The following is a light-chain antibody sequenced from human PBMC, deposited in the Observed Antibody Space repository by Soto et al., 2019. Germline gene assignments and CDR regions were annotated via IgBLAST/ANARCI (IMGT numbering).Light chain of an antibody. CDR1: QRVSSG. CDR2: GVS. CDR3: QQYKSWPT. Sequence: EIVLTQSPGTLSLSPGERATLSCRASQRVSSGYLAWYRQKPGQAPRLLIYGVSSRATGVPARFSGSGSGTEFTLTINSLLSEDFGVYYCQQYKSWPTFGQGTKVDI. J-gene: IGKJ1*01. V-gene: IGKV3-15*01.